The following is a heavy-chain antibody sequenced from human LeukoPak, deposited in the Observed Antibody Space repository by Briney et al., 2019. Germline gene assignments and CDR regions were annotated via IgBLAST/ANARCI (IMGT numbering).Heavy chain of an antibody. CDR3: ARGKKYSSSSGAFDI. CDR2: INTDGSST. CDR1: GFTFSDYY. J-gene: IGHJ3*02. Sequence: GGSLRLSCAASGFTFSDYYMSWIRQAPGKGLVWVSRINTDGSSTSYADSVKGRFTISRDNAKNTLYLQMNSLRAEDTAVYYCARGKKYSSSSGAFDIWGQGTMVTVSS. V-gene: IGHV3-74*01. D-gene: IGHD6-6*01.